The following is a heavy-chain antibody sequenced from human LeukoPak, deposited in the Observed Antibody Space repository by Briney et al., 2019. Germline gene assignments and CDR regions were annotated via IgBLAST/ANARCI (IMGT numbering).Heavy chain of an antibody. CDR2: IDGAGSTI. CDR3: ARASIVVVPAASLPRPSDAFDI. J-gene: IGHJ3*02. D-gene: IGHD2-2*01. V-gene: IGHV3-48*03. CDR1: GFTFRNYE. Sequence: PGGSLRLSCAASGFTFRNYEMNWVRQAPGKGLEWVSYIDGAGSTIHYADSVKGRFTISRDNARNSLYLQMNSLRAEDTAVYYCARASIVVVPAASLPRPSDAFDIWGQGTMVTVSS.